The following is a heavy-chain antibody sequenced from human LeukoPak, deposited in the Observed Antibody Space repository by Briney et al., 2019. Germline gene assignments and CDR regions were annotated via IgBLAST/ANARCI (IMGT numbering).Heavy chain of an antibody. D-gene: IGHD4-17*01. CDR2: ISAYSGDT. J-gene: IGHJ6*02. Sequence: ASVKVSCKASGYTFTSYGISWVRQAPGQGLEWMGWISAYSGDTNYAQKFQGRATMTTDTSTSTAYMELRSLRSDDTAVYYCARDRYGDYYYYYYGMDVWGQGTTVTVSS. CDR1: GYTFTSYG. CDR3: ARDRYGDYYYYYYGMDV. V-gene: IGHV1-18*01.